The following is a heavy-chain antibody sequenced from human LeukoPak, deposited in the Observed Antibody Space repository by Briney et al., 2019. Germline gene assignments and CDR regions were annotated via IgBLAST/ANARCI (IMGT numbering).Heavy chain of an antibody. Sequence: ASVKVSCKASGYTFTSYDINWERQATGQGLEWMGWMNPNSGNTGYAQKFQGRVTMTRNTSISTAYMELSSLRSEDTAVYYCARGCPAQKLRFEDVWGQGTTVTVSS. D-gene: IGHD3-3*01. CDR1: GYTFTSYD. J-gene: IGHJ6*02. CDR2: MNPNSGNT. CDR3: ARGCPAQKLRFEDV. V-gene: IGHV1-8*01.